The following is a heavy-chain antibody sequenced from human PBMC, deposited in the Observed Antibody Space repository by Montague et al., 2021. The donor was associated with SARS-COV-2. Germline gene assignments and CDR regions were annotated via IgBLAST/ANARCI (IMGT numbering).Heavy chain of an antibody. CDR2: SSQTGNT. Sequence: SETLSLTCGVYGGSFNNYYFAWIRQPPGRGLEWIGESSQTGNTNYNPSLKSRVTISLDTSRNHVTLKLTSVTAADTAVYYCARGREDLGSGTDYGFRRWFAPGGQGTQVTVSS. CDR1: GGSFNNYY. J-gene: IGHJ5*02. D-gene: IGHD3-10*01. CDR3: ARGREDLGSGTDYGFRRWFAP. V-gene: IGHV4-34*01.